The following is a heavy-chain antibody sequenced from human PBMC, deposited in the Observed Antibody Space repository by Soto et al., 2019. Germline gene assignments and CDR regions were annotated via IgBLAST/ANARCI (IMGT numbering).Heavy chain of an antibody. CDR1: GFTFSSYG. D-gene: IGHD1-26*01. CDR2: IWYAESNK. V-gene: IGHV3-33*01. J-gene: IGHJ6*02. CDR3: ARGGSEWESPVYYDMEV. Sequence: WGSLRLSCAASGFTFSSYGRHWVCRAPGKGLERVDVIWYAESNKYYAASGKGRFTISRENSKNTRYLQMNSLRPEDTAVYYFARGGSEWESPVYYDMEVWGQGTTVTVSS.